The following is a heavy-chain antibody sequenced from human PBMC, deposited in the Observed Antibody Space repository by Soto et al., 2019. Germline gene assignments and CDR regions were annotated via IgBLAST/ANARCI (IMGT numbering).Heavy chain of an antibody. D-gene: IGHD3-10*01. CDR1: GGSISSYY. J-gene: IGHJ4*02. Sequence: QVHLQESGPGLVKPSETLSLTCTVSGGSISSYYWSWIRQPPGKGLEWIGYIYSSGSTNYNPSLKSLVTISLDTSKNQFSLKLSSVTAADTAVYYCASDAPFGEFAYYFDYWGQGTLVPVSS. CDR3: ASDAPFGEFAYYFDY. V-gene: IGHV4-59*01. CDR2: IYSSGST.